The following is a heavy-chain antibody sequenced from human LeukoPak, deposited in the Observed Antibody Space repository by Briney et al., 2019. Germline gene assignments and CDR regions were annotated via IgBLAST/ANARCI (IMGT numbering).Heavy chain of an antibody. V-gene: IGHV3-64*01. CDR3: ARDGVGSYYGYYFDY. D-gene: IGHD1-26*01. CDR1: GFTFSSYA. CDR2: ISSNGGST. J-gene: IGHJ4*02. Sequence: GGSLRLSCAASGFTFSSYAMHWVRQAPGEGLEYVSAISSNGGSTYYANSVKGRFTISRDNSKNTLYLQMGSLRAEDMAVYYCARDGVGSYYGYYFDYWGQGTLVTVSS.